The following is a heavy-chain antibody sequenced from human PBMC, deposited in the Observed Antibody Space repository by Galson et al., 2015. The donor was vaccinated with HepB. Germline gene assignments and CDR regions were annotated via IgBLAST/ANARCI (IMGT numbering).Heavy chain of an antibody. V-gene: IGHV3-7*01. CDR3: ARMRAWGSNYYCGLDV. CDR2: IRKDGSEK. D-gene: IGHD7-27*01. Sequence: SLRLSCAASGFTFSAFCMSWVRQAPGKGLEWVANIRKDGSEKYYVDSVKGRFTISRDNAKNTLYVHMNSLRAEDTAVYYCARMRAWGSNYYCGLDVWGQGTTVTVSS. CDR1: GFTFSAFC. J-gene: IGHJ6*02.